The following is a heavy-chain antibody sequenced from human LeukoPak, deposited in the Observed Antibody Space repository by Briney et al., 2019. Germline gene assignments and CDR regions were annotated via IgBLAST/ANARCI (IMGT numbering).Heavy chain of an antibody. J-gene: IGHJ4*02. CDR3: ARGLRFGKKPYDY. CDR2: IYHSGST. CDR1: GGSIRSGGYY. Sequence: PSETLSLTCSVSGGSIRSGGYYWSWIRQPPGKGLEWIGYIYHSGSTFYNPSLKSRVTISVDRSKNQFSLKLSSVTAADTAVYYCARGLRFGKKPYDYWGQGTLVTVSS. V-gene: IGHV4-30-2*01. D-gene: IGHD3-10*01.